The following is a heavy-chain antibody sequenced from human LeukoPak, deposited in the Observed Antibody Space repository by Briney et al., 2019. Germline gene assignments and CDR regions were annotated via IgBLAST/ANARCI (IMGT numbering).Heavy chain of an antibody. CDR2: ISAYNDNT. Sequence: ASVTVSCKASGYTFTTYGISWVRQAPGQGLEWMGWISAYNDNTNYAQKLQGRITMTTDTSTTTAYMELRSLRSDDTAVYYCARVVVVVPAAMGGQTNRKEFDYWGQGTLVTVSS. V-gene: IGHV1-18*01. D-gene: IGHD2-2*01. CDR3: ARVVVVVPAAMGGQTNRKEFDY. CDR1: GYTFTTYG. J-gene: IGHJ4*02.